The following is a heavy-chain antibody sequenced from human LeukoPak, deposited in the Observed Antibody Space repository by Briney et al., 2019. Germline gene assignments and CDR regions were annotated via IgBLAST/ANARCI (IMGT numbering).Heavy chain of an antibody. Sequence: SETLSLTCTVSGGSISSYYWSWIRQPPGKGLEWIGYIYYSGSTNYNPSLKSRVTISVDTSRNQFSLKLSSVTAADTAMYYCAGGKQWLAFDYWGQGTLVTVSS. V-gene: IGHV4-59*01. D-gene: IGHD6-19*01. CDR2: IYYSGST. CDR1: GGSISSYY. CDR3: AGGKQWLAFDY. J-gene: IGHJ4*02.